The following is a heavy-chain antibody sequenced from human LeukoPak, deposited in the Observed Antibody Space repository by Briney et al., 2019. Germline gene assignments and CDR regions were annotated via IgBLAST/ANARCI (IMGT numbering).Heavy chain of an antibody. CDR3: ARHGALPMVRGVKRGAFDI. V-gene: IGHV4-59*08. CDR1: GGSISSYY. Sequence: SESLSLTCTVSGGSISSYYWSWIRQPPGKGLEWIGYIYYSGSTNYNPSLKSRVTISVDTSKNQFSLKLSSVTAADTAVYYCARHGALPMVRGVKRGAFDIWGQGTMVTVSS. D-gene: IGHD3-10*01. CDR2: IYYSGST. J-gene: IGHJ3*02.